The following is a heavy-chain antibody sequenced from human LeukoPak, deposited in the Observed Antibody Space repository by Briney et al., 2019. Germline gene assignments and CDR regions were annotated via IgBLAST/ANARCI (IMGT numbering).Heavy chain of an antibody. V-gene: IGHV3-23*01. CDR3: AKLPVPRIAVAGPGH. Sequence: GRSLRLSCAASGFTFSNYAMTWVRQAPGKGLEWVSAISGSGGSTYYADSVKGRFTISRDNSKNTLYLQMNSLRAEDTAVYYCAKLPVPRIAVAGPGHWGQGTLVTVSS. D-gene: IGHD6-19*01. CDR2: ISGSGGST. CDR1: GFTFSNYA. J-gene: IGHJ4*02.